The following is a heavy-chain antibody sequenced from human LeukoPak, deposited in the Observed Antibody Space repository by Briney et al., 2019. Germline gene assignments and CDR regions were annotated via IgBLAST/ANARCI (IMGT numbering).Heavy chain of an antibody. CDR1: GGSISSSSYY. D-gene: IGHD3-22*01. V-gene: IGHV4-39*01. CDR2: IYYSGST. J-gene: IGHJ4*02. Sequence: SETLSLTCTVSGGSISSSSYYWGWIRQPPGKGLEWIGSIYYSGSTYYNPSLKSRVTISVDTSKNQFSLKLSSVTAADTAVYYCARIPRGYDSSGYQIDYWGQGTLVTVSS. CDR3: ARIPRGYDSSGYQIDY.